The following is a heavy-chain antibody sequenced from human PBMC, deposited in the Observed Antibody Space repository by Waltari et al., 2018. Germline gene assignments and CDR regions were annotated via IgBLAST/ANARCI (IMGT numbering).Heavy chain of an antibody. CDR1: GGSLSSSSYY. CDR3: ASIPRGPIIVVVVAATI. J-gene: IGHJ4*02. Sequence: QLQLQESGPGLVKPSETLSLTCTVSGGSLSSSSYYWGWIRQPPGKGLEWIGSIYYSGSTYYNPSLKSRVTISVDTSKNQFSLKLSSVTAADTAVYYCASIPRGPIIVVVVAATIWGQGTLVTVSS. V-gene: IGHV4-39*07. D-gene: IGHD2-15*01. CDR2: IYYSGST.